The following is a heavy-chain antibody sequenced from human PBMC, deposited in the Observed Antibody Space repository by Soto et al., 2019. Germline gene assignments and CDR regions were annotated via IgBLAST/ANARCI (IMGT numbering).Heavy chain of an antibody. Sequence: QVQLVESGGGVVQPGRSLRLSCAASGFTFSSYGMHWVRQAPGKGLEWVAVIWYLASNKYYADSVKGRFTISRDNSKNTLYLQMNSLRAEDTAVYYCARDPPPPLGHYYYFGMDVWGQGTTVTVSS. V-gene: IGHV3-33*01. CDR1: GFTFSSYG. CDR3: ARDPPPPLGHYYYFGMDV. J-gene: IGHJ6*02. CDR2: IWYLASNK. D-gene: IGHD6-6*01.